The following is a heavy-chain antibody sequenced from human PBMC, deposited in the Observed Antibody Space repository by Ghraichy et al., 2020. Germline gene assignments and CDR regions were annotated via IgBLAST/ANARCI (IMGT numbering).Heavy chain of an antibody. J-gene: IGHJ3*02. Sequence: SETLSLTCTVFAGSITNNNFFWGWIRQPPGKGLEWIGSISSTGTTYYNPALKSRAMVSLDTSKNRFLLDVNSMTASDTAVYYCARIEVVGAGFDKWGQGTTVTVSS. CDR3: ARIEVVGAGFDK. CDR2: ISSTGTT. V-gene: IGHV4-39*01. D-gene: IGHD2-15*01. CDR1: AGSITNNNFF.